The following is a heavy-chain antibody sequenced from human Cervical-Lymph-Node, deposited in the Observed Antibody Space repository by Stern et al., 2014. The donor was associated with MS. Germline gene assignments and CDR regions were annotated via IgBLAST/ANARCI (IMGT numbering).Heavy chain of an antibody. CDR2: IFPGGADI. V-gene: IGHV5-51*01. J-gene: IGHJ4*02. CDR3: ARQRYFDY. Sequence: EVQLVESGPEVKRPGESLKISCQASGYTFTSYWIGWVRQMPGKGLEWIAIIFPGGADIRYSPSFPGQVTIPADKSSSTAYLQWNNLKASDPAIYYCARQRYFDYWGQGTLVTVSS. CDR1: GYTFTSYW.